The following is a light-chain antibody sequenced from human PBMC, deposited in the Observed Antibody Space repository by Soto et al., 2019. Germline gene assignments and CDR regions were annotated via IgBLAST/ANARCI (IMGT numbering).Light chain of an antibody. CDR1: SSDVGAYNH. J-gene: IGLJ3*02. V-gene: IGLV2-14*01. Sequence: QSVLTQPASVSGSPGQSITISCTGTSSDVGAYNHVSWYQHHPGKAPKLIIYEVTNRPSGVSNRFSCSKSGNTAPLTISGLQDDDEADYYCPSYTTSSTRVFGGGTKLTVL. CDR3: PSYTTSSTRV. CDR2: EVT.